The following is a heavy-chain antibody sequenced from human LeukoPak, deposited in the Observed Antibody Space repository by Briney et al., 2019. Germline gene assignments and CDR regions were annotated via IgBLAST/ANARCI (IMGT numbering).Heavy chain of an antibody. CDR3: ARSYYFDY. CDR1: GGSFSGYY. J-gene: IGHJ4*02. V-gene: IGHV4-34*01. Sequence: SETLSLTCAVYGGSFSGYYWSWIRQPPGKGLEWIGEINHSGSTNYNPSLKSRVTISVDTSKNQFSLKLSSVAAADTAVYYCARSYYFDYWGQGTLVTVSS. D-gene: IGHD3-10*01. CDR2: INHSGST.